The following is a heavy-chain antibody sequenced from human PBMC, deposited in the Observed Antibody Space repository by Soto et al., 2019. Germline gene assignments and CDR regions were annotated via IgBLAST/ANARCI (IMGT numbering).Heavy chain of an antibody. Sequence: PGQLIKNRCNGSGCSFINYWSSWMRKIQGKGLEWMGRIDPSDSYTNYSPSFQGHVTISADKSISTAYLQWSSLKASDTAMYYCARLFSYCSSTSCYRNNAFDIWGQGTMVTVSS. CDR3: ARLFSYCSSTSCYRNNAFDI. V-gene: IGHV5-10-1*01. J-gene: IGHJ3*02. CDR2: IDPSDSYT. CDR1: GCSFINYW. D-gene: IGHD2-2*01.